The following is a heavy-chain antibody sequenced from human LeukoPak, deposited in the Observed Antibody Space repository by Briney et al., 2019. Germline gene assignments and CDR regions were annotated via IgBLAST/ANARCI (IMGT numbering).Heavy chain of an antibody. J-gene: IGHJ3*02. V-gene: IGHV4-39*07. Sequence: SETLSLTCTVSGGSISSSSYYWGWIRQPPGKGLEWIGSIYYSGSTYYNPSLKRRVTISVDTSKNQFSLKLSSVTAADTAVYCCARGTRYQDAFDIWGQGTMVTVSS. D-gene: IGHD2-15*01. CDR2: IYYSGST. CDR1: GGSISSSSYY. CDR3: ARGTRYQDAFDI.